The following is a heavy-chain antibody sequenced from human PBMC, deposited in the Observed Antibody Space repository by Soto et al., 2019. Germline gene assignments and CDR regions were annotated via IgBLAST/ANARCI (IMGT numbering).Heavy chain of an antibody. D-gene: IGHD2-2*01. V-gene: IGHV1-18*01. CDR2: ISAYNGNT. Sequence: ASVKVSCKASGYTFTSYGISWVRQAPGQGLEWMGWISAYNGNTNYAQKLQGRVTMTTDTSTSTAYMELRSLRSDDTAVYYCARDRPLWPQYCSSTSCYGGYNWFDPWGQGTLVTVSS. J-gene: IGHJ5*02. CDR3: ARDRPLWPQYCSSTSCYGGYNWFDP. CDR1: GYTFTSYG.